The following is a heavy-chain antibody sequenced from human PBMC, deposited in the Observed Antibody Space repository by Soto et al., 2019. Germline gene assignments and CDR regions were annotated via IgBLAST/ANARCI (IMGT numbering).Heavy chain of an antibody. V-gene: IGHV3-30-3*01. D-gene: IGHD4-17*01. Sequence: PGGSLRLSCAASGFTFSSYAMHWVRQVPGKGLEWVAIISYDGNKKYYADSVKGRSTISRDNSKNTLYLQMNSLRTEDTAVYYCARDRAAGTTAISNFDFWGQGTLVTVSS. CDR1: GFTFSSYA. CDR2: ISYDGNKK. J-gene: IGHJ4*02. CDR3: ARDRAAGTTAISNFDF.